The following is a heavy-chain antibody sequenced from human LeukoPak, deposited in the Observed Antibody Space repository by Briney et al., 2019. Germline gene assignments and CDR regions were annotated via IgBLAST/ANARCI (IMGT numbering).Heavy chain of an antibody. J-gene: IGHJ3*02. V-gene: IGHV4-59*01. CDR3: ARDFVRAEMATINAFDI. Sequence: SETLSLTCSVSGGSISRAYWSWIRQPPGKGLEWIGHIYNSGSTNYNPSLESRVSISVDTSKNQFSLKLSSVTAADTAVYYCARDFVRAEMATINAFDIWGQGTMVIVSS. CDR2: IYNSGST. D-gene: IGHD5-24*01. CDR1: GGSISRAY.